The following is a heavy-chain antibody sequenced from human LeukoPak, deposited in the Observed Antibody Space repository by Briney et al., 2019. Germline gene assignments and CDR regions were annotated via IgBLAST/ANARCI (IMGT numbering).Heavy chain of an antibody. CDR3: AREYSYGRLDY. CDR1: GGSISSYY. CDR2: IYYSGST. J-gene: IGHJ4*02. D-gene: IGHD5-18*01. V-gene: IGHV4-59*01. Sequence: PSETLSLTCTVSGGSISSYYWSWIRQPPGKGLEWIGYIYYSGSTNYNPSLKSRVTISVDTSKNQFSLKLSSATAADTAVYYCAREYSYGRLDYGGQGTLVTVSS.